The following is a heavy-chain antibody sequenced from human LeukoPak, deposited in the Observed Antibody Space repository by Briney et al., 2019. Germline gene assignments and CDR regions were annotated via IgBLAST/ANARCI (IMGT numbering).Heavy chain of an antibody. D-gene: IGHD3-3*01. V-gene: IGHV4-34*01. CDR1: GGSFSGYY. CDR2: INHSGST. Sequence: SETLSLTCAVYGGSFSGYYWSWIRQPPGKGREWMGEINHSGSTNYNPSLKSRVTISVDTSKNQFSLKLSSVTAADTAVYYCASRDFWSGYLYYFDYWGQGTLVTVSS. CDR3: ASRDFWSGYLYYFDY. J-gene: IGHJ4*02.